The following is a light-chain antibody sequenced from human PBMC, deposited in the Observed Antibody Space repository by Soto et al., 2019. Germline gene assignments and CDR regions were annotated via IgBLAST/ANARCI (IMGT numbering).Light chain of an antibody. CDR1: QSISSY. V-gene: IGKV1-39*01. CDR3: QQYNSYSWT. CDR2: AAS. J-gene: IGKJ1*01. Sequence: DIQMTQSPSSLSASVGDRVTITCRASQSISSYLNWYQQKPGKAPKLLIHAASSLQSGMPSRFSGSGSGTDFTLTISSLQPEDFATYYCQQYNSYSWTFGQGTKV.